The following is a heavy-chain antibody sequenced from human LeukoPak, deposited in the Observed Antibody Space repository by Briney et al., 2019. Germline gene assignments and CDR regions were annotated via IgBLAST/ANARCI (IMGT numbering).Heavy chain of an antibody. J-gene: IGHJ4*02. V-gene: IGHV3-30*18. D-gene: IGHD2-21*02. CDR3: AKEFCGGDCSSDYFDS. CDR1: GFTFSNSG. CDR2: MSYNGRKT. Sequence: GRSLRLSCAASGFTFSNSGIRWVRQAPGKGLEWVAVMSYNGRKTYYAESVKGLFTISGDNSRNTVYLQIDRLRGEDTAVYYCAKEFCGGDCSSDYFDSWGQGTLVTVSS.